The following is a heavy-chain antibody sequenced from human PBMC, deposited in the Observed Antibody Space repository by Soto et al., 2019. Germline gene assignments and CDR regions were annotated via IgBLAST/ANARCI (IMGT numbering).Heavy chain of an antibody. CDR1: GYTFTGYY. D-gene: IGHD6-19*01. V-gene: IGHV1-2*04. Sequence: GASVKVSCKASGYTFTGYYMHCVRQAPGQGLEWMGWINPNSGGTNYAQKFQGWVTMTRDTSISTAYMELSRPRSDDTAVYYCASLFGSGWYFAYWGQGTLVTVSS. CDR2: INPNSGGT. J-gene: IGHJ4*02. CDR3: ASLFGSGWYFAY.